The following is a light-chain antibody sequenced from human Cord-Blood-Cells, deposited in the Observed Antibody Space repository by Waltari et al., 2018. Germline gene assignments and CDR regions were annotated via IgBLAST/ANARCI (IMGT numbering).Light chain of an antibody. CDR3: CSYAGSSTWV. J-gene: IGLJ3*02. CDR2: EGS. V-gene: IGLV2-23*01. CDR1: SSDVGSYNH. Sequence: QSALTQPASVSGSPGQSITISCTGTSSDVGSYNHVSWYQQHPGKAPKPMIYEGSKRPSGVSNRFSGSKSGNTASLTISGLQAEDEADYYCCSYAGSSTWVFGGGTKLTVL.